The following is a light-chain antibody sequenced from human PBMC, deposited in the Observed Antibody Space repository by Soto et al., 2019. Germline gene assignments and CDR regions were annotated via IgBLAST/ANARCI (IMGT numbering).Light chain of an antibody. CDR2: GAS. Sequence: EVVLTQSPATLSLSPGERATLSCRASQSVSSIYLAWYQQKPGQAPRLLMYGASNRATGIPDRFSGSGSGTDFTLTISRLEPEAFAVYYCQQCGGSPKTFGQGTKLEIK. CDR3: QQCGGSPKT. CDR1: QSVSSIY. J-gene: IGKJ2*01. V-gene: IGKV3-20*01.